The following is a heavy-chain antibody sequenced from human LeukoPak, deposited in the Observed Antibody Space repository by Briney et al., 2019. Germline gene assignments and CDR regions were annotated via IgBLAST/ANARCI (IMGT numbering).Heavy chain of an antibody. J-gene: IGHJ6*02. Sequence: SETLSLTSTVSGGSISTYFWSWIRQPAGKGLEWIGRLYTSGSTHYNPSLKSRLTMSTDTSTNQFSLKLRSVTAADTAVYYCARDRVESSGYYYYYGMDVWGQGTTVTVSS. CDR3: ARDRVESSGYYYYYGMDV. CDR2: LYTSGST. V-gene: IGHV4-4*07. D-gene: IGHD3-22*01. CDR1: GGSISTYF.